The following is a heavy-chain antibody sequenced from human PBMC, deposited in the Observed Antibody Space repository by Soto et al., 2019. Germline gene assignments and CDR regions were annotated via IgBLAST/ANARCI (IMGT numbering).Heavy chain of an antibody. D-gene: IGHD3-16*02. J-gene: IGHJ6*02. CDR2: ISAYNGNT. CDR3: ARVRLGELSSPYYYYGMDV. CDR1: GYTFTSYG. Sequence: ASVKVSCKASGYTFTSYGISWVRQAPGQGLEWMGWISAYNGNTNYAQKLQGRVTMTTDTSTSTVYMKLRSLRSDDTAVYYCARVRLGELSSPYYYYGMDVWGQGTTVNVSS. V-gene: IGHV1-18*01.